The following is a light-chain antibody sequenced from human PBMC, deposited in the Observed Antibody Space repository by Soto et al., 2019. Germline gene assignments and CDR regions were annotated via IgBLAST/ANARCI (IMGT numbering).Light chain of an antibody. Sequence: QSVLTQPASVSGSPGQSITISCTGTSSDVGGYNYVSWYQQHPGKAPKVMIYEVSTRPSGVSHRFSGSKSGNTASLTISGLQAEDEADYYCCSYTRRFTLNYVFGTGTKVTVL. CDR2: EVS. V-gene: IGLV2-14*01. J-gene: IGLJ1*01. CDR1: SSDVGGYNY. CDR3: CSYTRRFTLNYV.